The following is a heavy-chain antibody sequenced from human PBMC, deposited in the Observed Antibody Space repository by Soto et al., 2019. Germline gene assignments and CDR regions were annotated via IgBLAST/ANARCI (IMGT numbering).Heavy chain of an antibody. D-gene: IGHD6-6*01. CDR1: GGAFTRYA. Sequence: SVKVSCKASGGAFTRYAISWVRQAPGQGLEWVGGIFPMYGTPVYAQKLQGRVTLTADEATTTAYMELSRLRSEDTALYYCARDCEYQMPKLAAFDFWGQGPMVT. CDR3: ARDCEYQMPKLAAFDF. V-gene: IGHV1-69*13. J-gene: IGHJ3*01. CDR2: IFPMYGTP.